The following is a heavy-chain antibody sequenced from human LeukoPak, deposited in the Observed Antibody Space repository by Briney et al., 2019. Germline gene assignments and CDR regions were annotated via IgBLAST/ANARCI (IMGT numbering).Heavy chain of an antibody. V-gene: IGHV3-21*01. Sequence: GGSLRLSCAASGFTFSTYNINWVRQAPGKGLEWVSSISSGSGYIYYADSVKGRFITSRDNAKNSLYLQMNSLRAEDTAVYYCAREGGGIDYWGQGTLVTVSS. CDR3: AREGGGIDY. D-gene: IGHD1-1*01. CDR1: GFTFSTYN. CDR2: ISSGSGYI. J-gene: IGHJ4*02.